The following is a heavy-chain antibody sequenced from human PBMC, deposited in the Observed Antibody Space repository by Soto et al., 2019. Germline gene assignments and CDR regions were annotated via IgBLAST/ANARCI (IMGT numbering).Heavy chain of an antibody. D-gene: IGHD6-6*01. Sequence: PGGSLRLSCGASGFTFSVYAMTWVRQAPGKGLEWVSAISGNGGSTYYADSVKGRFTISRDNSKSTLHLQMNSLRVEETAVYYCAKDRTFGPPLVRFDSWGQGTLVTVSS. CDR1: GFTFSVYA. CDR3: AKDRTFGPPLVRFDS. V-gene: IGHV3-23*01. J-gene: IGHJ4*02. CDR2: ISGNGGST.